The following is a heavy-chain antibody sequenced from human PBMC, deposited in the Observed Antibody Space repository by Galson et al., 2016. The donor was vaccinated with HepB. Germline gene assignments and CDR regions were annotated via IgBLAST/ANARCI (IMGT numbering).Heavy chain of an antibody. CDR3: ASHSRYGRQPRDDYFYAMDV. Sequence: SVKVSCKASGYTFTSYDINWVRQATGQGLEWMGWMNPNSGNTGYAQEFQGRVTITADESISTAYLELSSLRSEDTAVFYCASHSRYGRQPRDDYFYAMDVWGQGTTVTVSS. CDR2: MNPNSGNT. V-gene: IGHV1-8*01. CDR1: GYTFTSYD. D-gene: IGHD3-16*02. J-gene: IGHJ6*02.